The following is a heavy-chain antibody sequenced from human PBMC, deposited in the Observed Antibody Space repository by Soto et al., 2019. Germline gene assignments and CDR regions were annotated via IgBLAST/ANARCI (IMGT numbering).Heavy chain of an antibody. CDR1: GFDFSTHA. Sequence: GGSLRLSCAASGFDFSTHALTWVRQAPGKGLEWLSSITNTGITTHYADSVKGRFTISRENSRNTLHLQLNNLRVDDTAVYYCAKSRRSSGYRYYFDYWGQGTLVTVSS. CDR3: AKSRRSSGYRYYFDY. V-gene: IGHV3-23*01. CDR2: ITNTGITT. D-gene: IGHD3-22*01. J-gene: IGHJ4*02.